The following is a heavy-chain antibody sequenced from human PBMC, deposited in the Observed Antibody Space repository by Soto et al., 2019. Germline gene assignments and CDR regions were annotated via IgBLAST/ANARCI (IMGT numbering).Heavy chain of an antibody. J-gene: IGHJ6*02. Sequence: ASVKVSCKASGYTFTSYYMHWVRQAPGQGLEWMGIINPSGGSTSYAQKFQGRVTMTRDTSTSTVYMELSSLRSEETAVYYCARGPRGDYYYYYGMDVWGQGTTVTASS. CDR1: GYTFTSYY. CDR3: ARGPRGDYYYYYGMDV. D-gene: IGHD3-10*01. V-gene: IGHV1-46*01. CDR2: INPSGGST.